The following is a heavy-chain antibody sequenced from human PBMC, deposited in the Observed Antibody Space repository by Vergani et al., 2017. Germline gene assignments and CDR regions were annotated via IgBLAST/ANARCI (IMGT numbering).Heavy chain of an antibody. D-gene: IGHD2-2*02. CDR3: VRDRGLCAGGRCYTEAWDY. Sequence: EVQLVESGGGLVQPGGSLRLSCAASVFTFSSYWMSWVRQAPGKGLEWVANIKQDGSEKYYVDSVKGRFTISRDNAKNSLFLQMNSLRAEDTGVYHCVRDRGLCAGGRCYTEAWDYWGQGTPVTVSS. V-gene: IGHV3-7*01. J-gene: IGHJ4*02. CDR1: VFTFSSYW. CDR2: IKQDGSEK.